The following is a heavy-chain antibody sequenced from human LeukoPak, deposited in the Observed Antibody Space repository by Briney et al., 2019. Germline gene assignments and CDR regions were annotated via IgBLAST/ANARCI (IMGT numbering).Heavy chain of an antibody. CDR3: ASETAFADTAMVNLNFLDY. Sequence: SVTVSCKASGGTFSSYAISWVRQAPGQGLEWMGGIIPIFGTANYAQKFQGRVTITADESTSTAYMELSSLRSEDTAVYYCASETAFADTAMVNLNFLDYWGQGTLVTVSS. V-gene: IGHV1-69*13. J-gene: IGHJ4*02. CDR2: IIPIFGTA. D-gene: IGHD5-18*01. CDR1: GGTFSSYA.